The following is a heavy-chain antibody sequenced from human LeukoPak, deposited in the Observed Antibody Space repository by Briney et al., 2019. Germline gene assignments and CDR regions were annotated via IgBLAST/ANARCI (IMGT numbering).Heavy chain of an antibody. CDR1: GGSISSSSYY. J-gene: IGHJ4*02. CDR2: IYYSGST. Sequence: PSETLSLTCTVSGGSISSSSYYWGWIRQPPGKGLEWIGSIYYSGSTYYNPSLKSRVTISVDTSKNQFSLRLSSVTAADTAVYYCARITMVRGVIITGTTGSYYFDYWGQGTLVTVSS. CDR3: ARITMVRGVIITGTTGSYYFDY. V-gene: IGHV4-39*01. D-gene: IGHD3-10*01.